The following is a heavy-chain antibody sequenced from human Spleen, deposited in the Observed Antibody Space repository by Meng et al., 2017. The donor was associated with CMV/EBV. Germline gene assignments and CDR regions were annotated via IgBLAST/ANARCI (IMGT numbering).Heavy chain of an antibody. J-gene: IGHJ6*02. Sequence: ASVKVSCKASGYIFTKYGVNWMRQAPGQGLEWMGRISAYNGNTKYSQEFQGRVTITRYTSASTAYMELSSLRSEDMAVYYCARGRPYGMDVWGQGATVTVSS. CDR1: GYIFTKYG. V-gene: IGHV1-18*03. D-gene: IGHD6-6*01. CDR2: ISAYNGNT. CDR3: ARGRPYGMDV.